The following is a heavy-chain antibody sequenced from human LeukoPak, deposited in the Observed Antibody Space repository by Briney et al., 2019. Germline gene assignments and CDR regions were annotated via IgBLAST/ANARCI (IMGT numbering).Heavy chain of an antibody. J-gene: IGHJ4*02. Sequence: GGSLRLSCTASGFTFSTYAMSWVRQAPGKGLERVSGISYSGGSTYYADSVKGRFTISRDNSKNTLYLRMNSLRAEDTAVYYCAKFADCSGGSCYRNFDYWGQGTLVTVSS. D-gene: IGHD2-15*01. CDR3: AKFADCSGGSCYRNFDY. CDR2: ISYSGGST. CDR1: GFTFSTYA. V-gene: IGHV3-23*01.